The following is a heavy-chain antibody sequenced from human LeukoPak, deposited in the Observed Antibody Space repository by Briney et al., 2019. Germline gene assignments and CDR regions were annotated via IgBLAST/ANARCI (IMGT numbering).Heavy chain of an antibody. V-gene: IGHV1-46*01. CDR3: ARDRTSSVYGDYDFDY. J-gene: IGHJ4*02. CDR1: GYTFTSYY. Sequence: GASVKVSCKASGYTFTSYYMHWVRQAPGQGLEWMGIINPSGGSTSYAQKFQGRVTMTRDTSTSTVYMELSSLRSEDTAVYYCARDRTSSVYGDYDFDYWGQGTLVTVSS. D-gene: IGHD4-17*01. CDR2: INPSGGST.